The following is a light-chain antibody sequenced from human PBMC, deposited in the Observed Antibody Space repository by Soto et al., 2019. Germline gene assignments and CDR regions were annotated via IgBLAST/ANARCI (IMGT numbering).Light chain of an antibody. Sequence: EIVMTQSPATLSVSPGERATLSCRASQSVSSNLPWYQQKPGQAPRLLIYGASTRATGIPGRFSGSGSGTEFPLPISSLQSEDFGVYYCQQYNNWPPKAFGQGTKVEI. J-gene: IGKJ1*01. CDR2: GAS. CDR1: QSVSSN. V-gene: IGKV3-15*01. CDR3: QQYNNWPPKA.